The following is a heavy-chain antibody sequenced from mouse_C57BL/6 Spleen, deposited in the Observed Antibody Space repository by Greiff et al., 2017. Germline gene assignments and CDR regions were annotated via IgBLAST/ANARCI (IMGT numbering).Heavy chain of an antibody. V-gene: IGHV1-20*01. CDR1: GYSFTGYF. J-gene: IGHJ2*01. CDR2: INPYNGDT. Sequence: DVQLQESGPELVKPGDSVKISCKASGYSFTGYFMNWVMQSHGKSLEWIGRINPYNGDTFYNQKFKGKATLTVDKSSSTAHMELRSLTSEDSAVYYCARSGGIYDGYYFDYWGQGTTLTVSS. D-gene: IGHD2-3*01. CDR3: ARSGGIYDGYYFDY.